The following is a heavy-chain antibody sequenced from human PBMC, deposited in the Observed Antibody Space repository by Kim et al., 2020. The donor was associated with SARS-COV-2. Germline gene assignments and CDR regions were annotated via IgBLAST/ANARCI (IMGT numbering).Heavy chain of an antibody. CDR3: ARGNLIDYLIAVAGTRQGHWFDY. CDR1: GGSISSYY. D-gene: IGHD6-19*01. V-gene: IGHV4-59*01. CDR2: IYYSGST. Sequence: SETLSLTCTVSGGSISSYYWSWIRQPPGKGLEWVGYIYYSGSTNYNPSLKSRVTISVDTSKNQFSLKLSSVTAADTAVYYCARGNLIDYLIAVAGTRQGHWFDYWGQGTLVTVSP. J-gene: IGHJ4*02.